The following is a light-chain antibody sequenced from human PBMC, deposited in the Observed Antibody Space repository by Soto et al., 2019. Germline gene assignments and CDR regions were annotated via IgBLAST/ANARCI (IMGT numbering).Light chain of an antibody. V-gene: IGKV1-5*01. Sequence: IHMTQSPSTLSASVIDVGTISFLASQSISSWLAWYQQKPGKAPKLLIYDASSLESGVPSRFSGSGSGTDFTLTISSLQPEDFATYYCQQSYSTPQTFGQGTKVDI. CDR2: DAS. CDR3: QQSYSTPQT. CDR1: QSISSW. J-gene: IGKJ1*01.